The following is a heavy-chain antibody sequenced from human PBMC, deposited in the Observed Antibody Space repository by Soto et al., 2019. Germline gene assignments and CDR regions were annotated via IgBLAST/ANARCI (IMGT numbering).Heavy chain of an antibody. CDR1: GFAFSDYY. J-gene: IGHJ4*02. D-gene: IGHD6-6*01. V-gene: IGHV3-11*01. CDR2: ISSSGSTI. Sequence: VGSLRLSCAASGFAFSDYYMSWIRQAPGKGLEWVSYISSSGSTIYYADSVKGRFTISRDNAKNSLYLQMNSLRAEDTAVYYCASGYSSSSWSDYWGQGTLVTVS. CDR3: ASGYSSSSWSDY.